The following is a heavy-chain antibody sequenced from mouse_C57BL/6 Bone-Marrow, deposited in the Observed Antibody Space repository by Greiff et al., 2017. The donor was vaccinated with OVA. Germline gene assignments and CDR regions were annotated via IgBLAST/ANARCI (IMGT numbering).Heavy chain of an antibody. J-gene: IGHJ4*01. Sequence: EVMLVESGGGLVQPGESLKLSCESNEYEFPSHDMSWVRKTPEKRLELVAAINSDGGSTYYPDTMERRFIFSRDNTKKTHNLKLCSLRSEDKASHGLGYPYWGQGTSVTVSS. CDR3: GYPY. CDR2: INSDGGST. D-gene: IGHD3-3*01. CDR1: EYEFPSHD. V-gene: IGHV5-2*01.